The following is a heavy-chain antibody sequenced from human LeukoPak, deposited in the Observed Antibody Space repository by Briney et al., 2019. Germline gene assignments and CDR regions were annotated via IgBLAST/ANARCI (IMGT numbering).Heavy chain of an antibody. J-gene: IGHJ6*02. CDR3: AKDQRRNYGMDV. V-gene: IGHV3-23*01. CDR2: ISGSGGST. Sequence: GGSRRLSCAASGFTFSTYAMTWVRQAPGKGREWVSAISGSGGSTYYADSVKGRFTISRDNSKNTLYLQMNSLRAEDTAVYYCAKDQRRNYGMDVWGQGTTVTVSS. CDR1: GFTFSTYA.